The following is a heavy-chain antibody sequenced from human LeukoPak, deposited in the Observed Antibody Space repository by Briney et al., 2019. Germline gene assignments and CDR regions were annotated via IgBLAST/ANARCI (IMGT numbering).Heavy chain of an antibody. J-gene: IGHJ6*02. Sequence: SETLSLTCAVYGGSFSGYYWSWIRQPPGKGLEWIGEINHSGSTNYNPSLKSRVAISVDTSKNQFSQKLSSVTAADTAVYYCARGGVGYCSSTSCPYYYGMDVWGQGTTVTVSS. D-gene: IGHD2-2*01. CDR1: GGSFSGYY. CDR2: INHSGST. CDR3: ARGGVGYCSSTSCPYYYGMDV. V-gene: IGHV4-34*01.